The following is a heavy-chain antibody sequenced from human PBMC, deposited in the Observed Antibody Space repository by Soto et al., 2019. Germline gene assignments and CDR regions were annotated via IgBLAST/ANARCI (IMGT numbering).Heavy chain of an antibody. CDR1: GFTFSSYA. V-gene: IGHV3-23*01. CDR3: AKDPDVRYYDSSGYYSAPFDY. Sequence: GGSLRLSCAASGFTFSSYAMSWVRQAPGKGLEWVSAISGSGGSTYYADSVKGRFTISRDNSKNTLYLQMNSLRAEDTAVYYCAKDPDVRYYDSSGYYSAPFDYWGQGTPVTVSS. CDR2: ISGSGGST. D-gene: IGHD3-22*01. J-gene: IGHJ4*02.